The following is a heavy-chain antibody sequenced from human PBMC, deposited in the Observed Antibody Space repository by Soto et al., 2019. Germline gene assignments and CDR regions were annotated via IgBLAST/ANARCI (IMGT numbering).Heavy chain of an antibody. V-gene: IGHV1-18*01. D-gene: IGHD3-16*01. Sequence: ASVKVSGKASGYTFTSYGISCVRQAPGQGLEWMGWISAYNGNTNYAQKLQGRVTMTTDTSTSTAYMELRSLRSDDTAIYYCAMVDVYVTPSPQDVWGQGTTVTVSS. CDR2: ISAYNGNT. CDR1: GYTFTSYG. CDR3: AMVDVYVTPSPQDV. J-gene: IGHJ6*02.